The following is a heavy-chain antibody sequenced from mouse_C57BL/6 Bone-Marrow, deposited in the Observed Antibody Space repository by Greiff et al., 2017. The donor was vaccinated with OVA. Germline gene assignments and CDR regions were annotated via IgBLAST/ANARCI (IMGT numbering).Heavy chain of an antibody. D-gene: IGHD1-1*01. Sequence: QVQLQQSGAELARPGASVKLSCKASGYTFTSYGISWVKQRTGQGLEWIGMIHPNSGSTNYNEKFKSKATLTVDKSSSTAYMQLSSLTSEDSAVYYCARNYGRDYWGQGTTLTVSS. CDR2: IHPNSGST. CDR3: ARNYGRDY. V-gene: IGHV1-81*01. J-gene: IGHJ2*01. CDR1: GYTFTSYG.